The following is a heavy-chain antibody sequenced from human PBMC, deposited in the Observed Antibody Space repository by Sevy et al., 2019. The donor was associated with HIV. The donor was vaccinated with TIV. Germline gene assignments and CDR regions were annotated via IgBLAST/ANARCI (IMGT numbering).Heavy chain of an antibody. CDR1: GDSIISSHYS. CDR2: FSYSGSG. J-gene: IGHJ5*02. V-gene: IGHV4-39*02. CDR3: ARLHPGEEAGGWFDP. Sequence: SETLSLTCTVSGDSIISSHYSWGWIRQPPGKGLEWIGTFSYSGSGYYSPSLKNRVTISVDTSTNHFSLKLTSVTAADTSVYYCARLHPGEEAGGWFDPWGQGTLVTVSS. D-gene: IGHD3-16*01.